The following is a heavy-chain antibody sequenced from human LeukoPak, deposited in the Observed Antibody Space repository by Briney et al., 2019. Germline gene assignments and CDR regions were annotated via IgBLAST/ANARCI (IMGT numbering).Heavy chain of an antibody. D-gene: IGHD2-2*01. V-gene: IGHV4-30-4*08. CDR1: GGSISSGDYY. Sequence: SETLSLTCTVSGGSISSGDYYWSWIRQPPGKGLEWIGYIYYSGSTYYNPSLKSRVTISVDTSKHQFSLKLSSVTAADTAVYYCARYTVVPVFDYWGQGTLVTVSS. CDR2: IYYSGST. CDR3: ARYTVVPVFDY. J-gene: IGHJ4*02.